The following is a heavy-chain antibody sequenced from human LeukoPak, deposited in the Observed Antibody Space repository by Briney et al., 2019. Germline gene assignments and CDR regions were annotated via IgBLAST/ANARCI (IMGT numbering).Heavy chain of an antibody. Sequence: SETLSLTCTVSGGSISSYYWSWIRQPPGKGLEWIGYIYYSGSTNYNPSLKSRVTISVDTSKNQFSLKLSSVTAADTAVYYCARSPVVITYFDYWGQGTLVTVSS. CDR3: ARSPVVITYFDY. J-gene: IGHJ4*02. V-gene: IGHV4-59*08. D-gene: IGHD3-22*01. CDR2: IYYSGST. CDR1: GGSISSYY.